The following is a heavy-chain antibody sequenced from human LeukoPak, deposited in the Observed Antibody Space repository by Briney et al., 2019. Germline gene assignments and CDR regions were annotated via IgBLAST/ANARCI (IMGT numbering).Heavy chain of an antibody. CDR3: AKDRGRSSGLNDY. CDR2: ISGSGGST. J-gene: IGHJ4*02. Sequence: GGSLRLSCAASGFRFSGYWMHWVRQAPGKGLEWVSAISGSGGSTYYADSVKGRFTISRDNSKNTLYLQMNSLRAEDTAVYYCAKDRGRSSGLNDYWGQGTLVTVSS. D-gene: IGHD6-19*01. V-gene: IGHV3-23*01. CDR1: GFRFSGYW.